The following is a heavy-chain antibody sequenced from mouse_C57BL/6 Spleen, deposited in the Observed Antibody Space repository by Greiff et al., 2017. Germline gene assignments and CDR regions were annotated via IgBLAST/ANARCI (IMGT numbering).Heavy chain of an antibody. CDR2: INPSSGYT. Sequence: VQLQQSGAELAKPGASVKLSCKASGYTFTSYWMHWVKPRPGQGLEWIGYINPSSGYTKYNQKFKDTATLTADKSSSTAYMQLSSLTYEDSAVYYCARPGVITTVVATDYAMDYWGQGTSVTVSS. CDR3: ARPGVITTVVATDYAMDY. J-gene: IGHJ4*01. V-gene: IGHV1-7*01. D-gene: IGHD1-1*01. CDR1: GYTFTSYW.